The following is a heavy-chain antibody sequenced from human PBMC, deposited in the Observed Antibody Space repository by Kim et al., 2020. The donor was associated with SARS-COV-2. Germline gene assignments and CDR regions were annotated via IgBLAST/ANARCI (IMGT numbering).Heavy chain of an antibody. CDR2: ISSSSSYT. CDR3: ATHFKGHYDSSGYYGENYGMDV. D-gene: IGHD3-22*01. V-gene: IGHV3-11*03. J-gene: IGHJ6*02. CDR1: GFTFSDYY. Sequence: GGSLRLSCAASGFTFSDYYMSWIRQAPGKGLEWVSYISSSSSYTNYADSVKGRFTISRDNAKNSLYLQMNSLRAEDTAVYYCATHFKGHYDSSGYYGENYGMDVWGQGTTVTVSS.